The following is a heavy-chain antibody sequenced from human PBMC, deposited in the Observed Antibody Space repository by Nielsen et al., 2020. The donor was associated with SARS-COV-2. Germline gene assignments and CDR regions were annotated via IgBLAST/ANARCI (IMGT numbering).Heavy chain of an antibody. D-gene: IGHD6-13*01. CDR3: AASKSGYDL. CDR1: GFTFTNYG. Sequence: GESLKISCAASGFTFTNYGMTWVRQDPGKGLEWVSTISASGGSTFYTDSVKGRFTVSRDSFKNTLYLQMNSLRAEDTAVYYCAASKSGYDLWGQGTLVTVSS. V-gene: IGHV3-23*01. J-gene: IGHJ5*02. CDR2: ISASGGST.